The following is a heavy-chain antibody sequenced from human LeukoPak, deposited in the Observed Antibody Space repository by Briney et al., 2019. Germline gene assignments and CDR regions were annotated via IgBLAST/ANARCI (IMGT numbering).Heavy chain of an antibody. D-gene: IGHD4-17*01. V-gene: IGHV4-59*01. CDR3: ATIRNDYGVPGVAY. CDR1: GVSINSYY. J-gene: IGHJ4*02. CDR2: TYYTGST. Sequence: SETLSLTCTVSGVSINSYYWSWTRQPPGKGLEWIGYTYYTGSTNYNPSLQSRVTISVDTSKNQFSLNLNSVTAADTAVYYCATIRNDYGVPGVAYWGQGTLVTVSS.